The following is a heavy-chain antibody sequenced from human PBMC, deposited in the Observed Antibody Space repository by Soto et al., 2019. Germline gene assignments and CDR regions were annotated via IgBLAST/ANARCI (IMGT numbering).Heavy chain of an antibody. CDR2: IKQDGSEK. Sequence: PGGSLRLSCAASGFTFSSYWMSWVRQAPGKGLEWVANIKQDGSEKYYVDSVKGRFTISRDNAKNSLYLQMNSLRAEDTAVYYCARPNSYGQLYYYYGMDVWGQGTTVTVSS. V-gene: IGHV3-7*03. CDR3: ARPNSYGQLYYYYGMDV. J-gene: IGHJ6*02. CDR1: GFTFSSYW. D-gene: IGHD5-18*01.